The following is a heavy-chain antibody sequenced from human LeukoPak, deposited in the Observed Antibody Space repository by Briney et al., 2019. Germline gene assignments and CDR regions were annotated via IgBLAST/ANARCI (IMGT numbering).Heavy chain of an antibody. D-gene: IGHD6-13*01. J-gene: IGHJ5*02. CDR3: ARDSSSWYYGGFDP. CDR2: IKQDGSEK. Sequence: GGSLRLSCAASGFTFSSYWMSWVRQAPGKGLEWVANIKQDGSEKYYVDSVKGRFTISRDNAKNSLYLQMNSLRAEDAAVYYCARDSSSWYYGGFDPWGQGTLVTVSS. V-gene: IGHV3-7*01. CDR1: GFTFSSYW.